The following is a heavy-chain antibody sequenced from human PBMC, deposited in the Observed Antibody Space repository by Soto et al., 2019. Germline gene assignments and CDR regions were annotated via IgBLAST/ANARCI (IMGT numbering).Heavy chain of an antibody. CDR3: AADHYDFWSGYLTAPDAFDI. CDR1: GFTFTSSA. CDR2: IVVGSGNT. Sequence: VASVKVSCKASGFTFTSSAMQWVRQARGQRLEWIGWIVVGSGNTNYAQKLQERVTITRDMSTSTAYMELSSLRSEDTAVYYCAADHYDFWSGYLTAPDAFDIWGQGTMVTVSS. D-gene: IGHD3-3*01. J-gene: IGHJ3*02. V-gene: IGHV1-58*02.